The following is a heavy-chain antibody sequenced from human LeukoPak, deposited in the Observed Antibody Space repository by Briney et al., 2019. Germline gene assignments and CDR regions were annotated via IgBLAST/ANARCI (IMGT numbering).Heavy chain of an antibody. CDR2: INPSGGST. D-gene: IGHD3-22*01. J-gene: IGHJ4*02. CDR1: GSTFTSYY. CDR3: ARDYDGVVVFGYFDY. V-gene: IGHV1-46*01. Sequence: ASVKVSCKASGSTFTSYYIHWVRQAPGQGLEWMGVINPSGGSTTYAQKFQGRVSMTSDTSTSTVYMDLSSLRTEDTAGYYCARDYDGVVVFGYFDYWGQGTLVTVSS.